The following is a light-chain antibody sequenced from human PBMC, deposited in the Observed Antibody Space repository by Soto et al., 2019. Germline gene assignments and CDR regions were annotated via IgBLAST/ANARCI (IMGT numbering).Light chain of an antibody. CDR2: GAS. Sequence: TVMTQSPATPSVSPGERATLSCRASQSVVSDLAWYQQKSGQAPRLLIYGASTRATGIPARFSGSGSGTEFTLTISRLEPEDFAVYYCQQYGRSPVTFGQGTKVDIK. J-gene: IGKJ1*01. CDR1: QSVVSD. V-gene: IGKV3-15*01. CDR3: QQYGRSPVT.